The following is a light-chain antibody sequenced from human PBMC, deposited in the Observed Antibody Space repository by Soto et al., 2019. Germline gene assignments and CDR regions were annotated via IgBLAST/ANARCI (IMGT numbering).Light chain of an antibody. CDR3: QQSYSTPYT. J-gene: IGKJ2*01. V-gene: IGKV1-39*01. Sequence: DIQMTQAPSSLSASVGDRVTITCRASQSISTYLNWYQQRPGKAPKLLIYATSSLQSGVPSRFGGSGSGTEFTLTISSLQPDDFATYYCQQSYSTPYTFGQGTKVDIK. CDR1: QSISTY. CDR2: ATS.